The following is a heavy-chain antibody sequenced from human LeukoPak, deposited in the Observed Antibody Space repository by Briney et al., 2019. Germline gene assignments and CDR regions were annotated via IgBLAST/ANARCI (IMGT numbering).Heavy chain of an antibody. V-gene: IGHV4-38-2*01. CDR3: ARSYCSGGSCHVAGMDV. D-gene: IGHD2-15*01. CDR1: GYSISSGYY. J-gene: IGHJ6*04. Sequence: SETLSLTCAVSGYSISSGYYWGWIRQPPGKGLEWIGYIYYSGSTNYNPSLKSRVTISVDTSKNQFSLKLNSVTAADTAVYYCARSYCSGGSCHVAGMDVWGKGTTVTVSS. CDR2: IYYSGST.